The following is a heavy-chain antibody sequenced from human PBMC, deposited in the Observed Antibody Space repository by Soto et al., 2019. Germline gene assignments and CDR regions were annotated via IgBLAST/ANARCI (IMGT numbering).Heavy chain of an antibody. D-gene: IGHD6-19*01. CDR2: IHPSNSDT. V-gene: IGHV5-51*03. J-gene: IGHJ4*02. CDR3: ARSRGWLDY. Sequence: EVQLVQSGAEVKKPGESLKISCKGSGYTFTNSWIAWLRQIPGKGLEWMGIIHPSNSDTRYSPSFQGQVSISADKSINTAYLQWSSLEASDTAMYYCARSRGWLDYWGQGTLVTVSS. CDR1: GYTFTNSW.